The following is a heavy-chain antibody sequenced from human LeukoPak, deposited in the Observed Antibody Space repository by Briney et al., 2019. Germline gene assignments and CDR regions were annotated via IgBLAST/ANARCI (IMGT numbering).Heavy chain of an antibody. D-gene: IGHD2-21*01. J-gene: IGHJ4*02. CDR1: GFTFSSYG. CDR3: AKTVIVGYYFDY. V-gene: IGHV3-30*18. Sequence: GGSLRLSCAASGFTFSSYGMHWVRQAPGKGLEWVAVISYDGSNKYYADSVKGRFTISRDNSKNTLYLQMNSLRAEDTAVYYCAKTVIVGYYFDYWGQGTLVTVSS. CDR2: ISYDGSNK.